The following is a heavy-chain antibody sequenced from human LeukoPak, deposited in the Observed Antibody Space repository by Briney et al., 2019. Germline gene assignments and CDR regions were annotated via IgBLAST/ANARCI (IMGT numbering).Heavy chain of an antibody. D-gene: IGHD3-3*01. CDR3: ARGTWSGYHFDY. Sequence: PSETLSLTCTVSGGSISSGGYFWSWIRQAPGKGLEYIGYIYHSGTTYYNPSLRSRVTISEDWSKNQFSMQLTSVTAADAAVYYCARGTWSGYHFDYWGQGSLVTVSS. CDR2: IYHSGTT. V-gene: IGHV4-30-2*01. CDR1: GGSISSGGYF. J-gene: IGHJ4*02.